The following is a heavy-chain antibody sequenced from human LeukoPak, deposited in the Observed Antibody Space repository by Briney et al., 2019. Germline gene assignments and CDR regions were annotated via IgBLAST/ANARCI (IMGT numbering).Heavy chain of an antibody. Sequence: PGGSLRLSCAASGFTYNTYDMHWVRQAPGMGLEYVSGVTFNGGSTNYANSVKGRFTISRDNSKNTLYLQMGSLRGEDMAVYYCASSSGRLGIDYWGQGTLVTVSS. CDR1: GFTYNTYD. J-gene: IGHJ4*02. CDR3: ASSSGRLGIDY. CDR2: VTFNGGST. D-gene: IGHD6-19*01. V-gene: IGHV3-64*01.